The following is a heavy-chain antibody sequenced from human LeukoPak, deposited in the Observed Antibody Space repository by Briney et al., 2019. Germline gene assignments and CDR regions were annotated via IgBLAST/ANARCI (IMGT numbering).Heavy chain of an antibody. Sequence: GGSLRLSCAASGFTFSSYGMHWVRQAPGKGLEWVAVISYDGSNKYYADSVKGRFTISRDNSKNTLYLQMNSPRAEDTAVYYCAKDLGTVTTLYYYYGMDVWGQGTTVTVSS. CDR1: GFTFSSYG. D-gene: IGHD4-11*01. CDR2: ISYDGSNK. J-gene: IGHJ6*02. V-gene: IGHV3-30*18. CDR3: AKDLGTVTTLYYYYGMDV.